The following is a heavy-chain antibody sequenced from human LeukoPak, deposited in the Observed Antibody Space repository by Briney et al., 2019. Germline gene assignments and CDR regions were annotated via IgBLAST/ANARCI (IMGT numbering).Heavy chain of an antibody. Sequence: SETLSLTCTVSGGSISSYYWSWIRQPPGKGLEWIGYIYATGSTNYNPSLKSRVTISVDTSKNQFSLKLSSVTAADTAVYYCAIRREDYYDSSGYEPPFDYWGQGTLVTVSS. V-gene: IGHV4-4*09. D-gene: IGHD3-22*01. J-gene: IGHJ4*02. CDR2: IYATGST. CDR1: GGSISSYY. CDR3: AIRREDYYDSSGYEPPFDY.